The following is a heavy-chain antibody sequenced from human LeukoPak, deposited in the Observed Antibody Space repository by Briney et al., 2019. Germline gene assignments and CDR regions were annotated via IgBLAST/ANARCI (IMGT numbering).Heavy chain of an antibody. CDR2: INHSGST. CDR1: GGSFSGYY. V-gene: IGHV4-34*01. D-gene: IGHD2-2*01. J-gene: IGHJ6*04. CDR3: ARGWDIVVVPAAMSLDYYYYGMDV. Sequence: PSETLSLTCAVYGGSFSGYYWSWIRQPPGKGLEWIGEINHSGSTNYNPSLKSRVTISVDTSKNQFSLKRSSVTAADTAVYYCARGWDIVVVPAAMSLDYYYYGMDVWGKGTTVTVSS.